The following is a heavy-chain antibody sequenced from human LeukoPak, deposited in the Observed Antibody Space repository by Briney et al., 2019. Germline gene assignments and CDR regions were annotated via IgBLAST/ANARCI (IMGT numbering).Heavy chain of an antibody. D-gene: IGHD5-12*01. J-gene: IGHJ6*02. CDR1: GGSIRSSYYY. V-gene: IGHV4-39*01. Sequence: SETLSLTCTVSGGSIRSSYYYWGWIRQPPGKGLEWIGSIYDSGSTYYNPSLKSRVTISVDTSKNQFSLKLSSVTAADTAVYYCARAWLGMDVWGQGTTVTVSS. CDR2: IYDSGST. CDR3: ARAWLGMDV.